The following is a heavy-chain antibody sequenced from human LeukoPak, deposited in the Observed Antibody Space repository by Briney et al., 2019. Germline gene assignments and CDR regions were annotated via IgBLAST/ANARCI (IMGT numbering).Heavy chain of an antibody. V-gene: IGHV3-30*02. J-gene: IGHJ4*02. CDR1: GFTFNNFG. D-gene: IGHD4-23*01. CDR3: AKDLHGGYSSDY. Sequence: GGSLRLSCAASGFTFNNFGMHWVRKAPGKGLEWVSFIGYEGVHKYYADSVKGRFTISKDNSKATLYLQMNSLRPEDTAVYYCAKDLHGGYSSDYWGQGTLVTVFS. CDR2: IGYEGVHK.